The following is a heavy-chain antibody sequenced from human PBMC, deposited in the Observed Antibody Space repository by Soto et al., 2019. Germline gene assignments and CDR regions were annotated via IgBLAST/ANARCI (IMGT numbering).Heavy chain of an antibody. CDR2: ISYDGSNK. CDR3: ARRVTGYSSGWYYEY. D-gene: IGHD6-19*01. J-gene: IGHJ4*02. CDR1: GFTFSSYA. V-gene: IGHV3-30-3*01. Sequence: QVQLVESGGGVVQPGRSLRLSCAASGFTFSSYAMHWVRQAPGKGLEWVAVISYDGSNKYYADSVKGRFTISRDNSKNTLYLQMNSLRAEDTAVYYCARRVTGYSSGWYYEYWGQGTLVTVSS.